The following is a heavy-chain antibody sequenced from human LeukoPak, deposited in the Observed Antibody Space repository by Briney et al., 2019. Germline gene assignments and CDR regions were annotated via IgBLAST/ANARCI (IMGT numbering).Heavy chain of an antibody. Sequence: SGTLCLTCAVSGGSIRSGGYYWSWIRQHPGKGLEWIGYIYYSGSTYYNPSLKSRVNISIDTSKNQFSLKLSSVTAADTAVYYCARVLNTAMIDQWGQGTLVTVSS. D-gene: IGHD5-18*01. CDR2: IYYSGST. V-gene: IGHV4-31*02. CDR1: GGSIRSGGYY. J-gene: IGHJ4*02. CDR3: ARVLNTAMIDQ.